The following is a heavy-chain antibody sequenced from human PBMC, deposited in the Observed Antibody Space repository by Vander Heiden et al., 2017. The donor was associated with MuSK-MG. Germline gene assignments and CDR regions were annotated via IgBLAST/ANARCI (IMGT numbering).Heavy chain of an antibody. CDR3: ASHCSSTSCYASWFDP. D-gene: IGHD2-2*01. CDR1: GGSFSGYY. CDR2: INHSGST. V-gene: IGHV4-34*01. J-gene: IGHJ5*02. Sequence: QVQLQQWGAGLLKPSETLSLTCAVYGGSFSGYYWSWIRQPPGKGLEWIGEINHSGSTNYNPSLKSRVTISVDTSKNQFSLKLSSVTAADTAVYYCASHCSSTSCYASWFDPWGQGTLVTVSS.